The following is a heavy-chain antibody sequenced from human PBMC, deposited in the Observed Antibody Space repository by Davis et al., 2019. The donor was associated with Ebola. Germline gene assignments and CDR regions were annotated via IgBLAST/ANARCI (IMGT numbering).Heavy chain of an antibody. CDR2: IREDSSER. D-gene: IGHD2-15*01. Sequence: GESLKISCVASGFTFSNYWMSWVRQAPGKGLQWVASIREDSSERHSVDSLKGRFTISRDNAKNSLVLHMNSLRVEDTAVYFCARRMWSLTAFDFWGQGTLVTVSS. CDR3: ARRMWSLTAFDF. J-gene: IGHJ5*01. V-gene: IGHV3-7*01. CDR1: GFTFSNYW.